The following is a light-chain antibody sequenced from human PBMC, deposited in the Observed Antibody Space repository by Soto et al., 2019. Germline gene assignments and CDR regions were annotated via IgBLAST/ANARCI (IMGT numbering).Light chain of an antibody. Sequence: IQLTQSPSSLSASVGDRVTITCRASQGISSYLAWYQQKPGKAPKLLIYAASTLQSGVPSRFSGSGSGTDFTLTISSLQPEDCATYYCQQLNSYPLTFGQGTKVEIK. CDR2: AAS. CDR3: QQLNSYPLT. V-gene: IGKV1-9*01. J-gene: IGKJ1*01. CDR1: QGISSY.